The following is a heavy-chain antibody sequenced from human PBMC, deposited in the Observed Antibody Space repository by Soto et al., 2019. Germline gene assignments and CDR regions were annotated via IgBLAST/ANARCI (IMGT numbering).Heavy chain of an antibody. J-gene: IGHJ4*02. CDR2: IYSSGII. CDR3: ARDNSAAFDY. CDR1: GGSISSYY. V-gene: IGHV4-4*07. D-gene: IGHD3-10*01. Sequence: QVQLQESGPRLVKPSETLSLSCTVSGGSISSYYWSWIRQPAGKGLEWIGRIYSSGIINSNPSLRSRRTMAVDTSKNQFPLKLSSVTAADTAVYYCARDNSAAFDYWGQGTLVTVSS.